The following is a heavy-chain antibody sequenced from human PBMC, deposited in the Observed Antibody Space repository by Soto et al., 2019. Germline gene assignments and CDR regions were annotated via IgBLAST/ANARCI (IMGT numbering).Heavy chain of an antibody. J-gene: IGHJ6*02. CDR2: IIPIFPTP. CDR3: ARGKDRQILGGNYSYGIHV. Sequence: QVQLVQSGAEVKKPGSSVTVSCKASGGTFGNSAISWVRQAPGQGLEWMGGIIPIFPTPDYVQKFQERVRITADEYISGVYMERTSLRAVDTAVNNCARGKDRQILGGNYSYGIHVRSHGTMVNVS. D-gene: IGHD3-3*02. V-gene: IGHV1-69*12. CDR1: GGTFGNSA.